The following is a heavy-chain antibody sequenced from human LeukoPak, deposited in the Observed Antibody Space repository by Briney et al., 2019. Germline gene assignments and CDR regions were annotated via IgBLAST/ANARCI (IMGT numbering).Heavy chain of an antibody. CDR1: GFTFSHYA. D-gene: IGHD6-19*01. CDR2: IAFDGDNK. V-gene: IGHV3-30-3*01. CDR3: ARPYSSGWYSYYYGMDV. J-gene: IGHJ6*02. Sequence: GGSLRLSCAASGFTFSHYAMHWVRQAPGKGLEWVAIIAFDGDNKYYADSVKGRFTISRDNSKNTLYLQMNSLRAEDTAVYYCARPYSSGWYSYYYGMDVWGQGTTVTVSS.